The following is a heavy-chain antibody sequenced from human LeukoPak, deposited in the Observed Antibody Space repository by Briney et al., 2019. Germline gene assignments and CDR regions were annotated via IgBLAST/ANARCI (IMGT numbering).Heavy chain of an antibody. Sequence: SETLSLTCAVSGYSISSGYYWGWIRQPPGKGLEWIGSIYHSGSTYYHPSLKSRVTISVDTSKNQFSLKLSSVTAADTAVYYCARYLTGDLTTNDAFDIWGQGTMVTVSS. CDR3: ARYLTGDLTTNDAFDI. CDR1: GYSISSGYY. CDR2: IYHSGST. D-gene: IGHD7-27*01. J-gene: IGHJ3*02. V-gene: IGHV4-38-2*01.